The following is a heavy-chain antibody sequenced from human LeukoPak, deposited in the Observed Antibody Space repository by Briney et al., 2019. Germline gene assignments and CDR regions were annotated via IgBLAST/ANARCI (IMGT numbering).Heavy chain of an antibody. D-gene: IGHD3-22*01. CDR3: ASERAEYDSYNWFDP. CDR1: GGSISSSSYY. V-gene: IGHV4-39*01. Sequence: PSETLSLTCTVSGGSISSSSYYWGWIRQPPGKGLEWIGSIYYSGSTYYNPSLKSRVTISVDTSKNQFSLKLSSVTAADTAVYYCASERAEYDSYNWFDPWGQGTLVTVSS. CDR2: IYYSGST. J-gene: IGHJ5*02.